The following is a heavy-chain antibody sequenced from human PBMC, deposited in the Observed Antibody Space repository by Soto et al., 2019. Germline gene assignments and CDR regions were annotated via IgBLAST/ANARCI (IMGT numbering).Heavy chain of an antibody. Sequence: GSLRLSCVASGFPFSSHALHWVRQAPGKGLEWVAIISFDGGIHNYADSVKDRFTISRDNSKNTLYLQMNSLRPGDTGVYYCARRAYMISSESYWGRGTLVTVSS. V-gene: IGHV3-30-3*01. D-gene: IGHD3-16*01. CDR3: ARRAYMISSESY. CDR1: GFPFSSHA. CDR2: ISFDGGIH. J-gene: IGHJ4*02.